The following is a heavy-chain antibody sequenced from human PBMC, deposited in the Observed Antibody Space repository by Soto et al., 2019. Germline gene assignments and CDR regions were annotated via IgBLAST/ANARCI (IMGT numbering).Heavy chain of an antibody. CDR1: GYTFTSYG. CDR2: ISAYNGNT. J-gene: IGHJ6*03. D-gene: IGHD2-2*03. V-gene: IGHV1-18*01. CDR3: ARDSVDIVVGPAANRDYYYYMDV. Sequence: ASVKVSCKASGYTFTSYGISWVRQAPGQGLEWMGWISAYNGNTNYAQKLQGRVTMTTDTSTSTAYMELRSLRSDDTAVYYCARDSVDIVVGPAANRDYYYYMDVWGKGTKVTVSS.